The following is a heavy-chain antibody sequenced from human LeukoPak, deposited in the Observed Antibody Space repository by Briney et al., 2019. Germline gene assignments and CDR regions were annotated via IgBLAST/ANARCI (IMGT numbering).Heavy chain of an antibody. Sequence: KPSETLSLTCAVYGGSFSGYYWSWIRQPPGKGLEWIGEINHSGSTNYNPSLKSRVTISVDTPKNQFSLKLSSVTAADTAVYYCTRAFASGWYDAFDIWGQGTMVTVSS. D-gene: IGHD6-13*01. CDR2: INHSGST. CDR3: TRAFASGWYDAFDI. V-gene: IGHV4-34*01. CDR1: GGSFSGYY. J-gene: IGHJ3*02.